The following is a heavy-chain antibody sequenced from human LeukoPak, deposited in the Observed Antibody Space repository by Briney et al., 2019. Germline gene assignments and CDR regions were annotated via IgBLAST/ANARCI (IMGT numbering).Heavy chain of an antibody. CDR3: ALYYYDSSGYYPFDY. J-gene: IGHJ4*02. Sequence: GASVKVSCKASGYTFTGYYMHWVRQAPGQGLEWMGWTNPNSGGTNYAQKFQGRVTMTRDTSISTAYMELSRLRSDDTAVYYCALYYYDSSGYYPFDYWGQGTLVTVSS. D-gene: IGHD3-22*01. V-gene: IGHV1-2*02. CDR1: GYTFTGYY. CDR2: TNPNSGGT.